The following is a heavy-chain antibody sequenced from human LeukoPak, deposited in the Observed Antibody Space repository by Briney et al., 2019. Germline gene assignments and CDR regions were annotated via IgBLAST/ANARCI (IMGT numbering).Heavy chain of an antibody. J-gene: IGHJ4*02. CDR3: ASSFIAARRGDDY. V-gene: IGHV4-38-2*02. D-gene: IGHD6-6*01. CDR1: GYSIGSGYY. Sequence: PSETLSLTCTVSGYSIGSGYYWGWIRQPPGKGLEWIGSIYHSGSTYYNPSLKSRVTISVDTSKNQFSLKLSSVTAADTAVYYCASSFIAARRGDDYWGQGTLVTVSS. CDR2: IYHSGST.